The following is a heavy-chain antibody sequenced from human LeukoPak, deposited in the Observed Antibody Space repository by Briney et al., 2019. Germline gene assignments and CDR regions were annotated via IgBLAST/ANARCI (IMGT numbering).Heavy chain of an antibody. CDR1: GYTSTSYD. CDR2: MNPNSGNT. CDR3: ARTATYYDFWSGYSPDNWFDP. Sequence: ASVKVSCKASGYTSTSYDINWVRQATGQGLEWMGWMNPNSGNTGYAQKFQGRVTMTRNTSISTAYMELSSLRSEDTAVYYCARTATYYDFWSGYSPDNWFDPWGQGTLVTVSS. V-gene: IGHV1-8*01. D-gene: IGHD3-3*01. J-gene: IGHJ5*02.